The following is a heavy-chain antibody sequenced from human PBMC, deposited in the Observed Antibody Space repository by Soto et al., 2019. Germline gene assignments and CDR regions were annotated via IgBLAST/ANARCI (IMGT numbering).Heavy chain of an antibody. CDR2: INAGNGNT. D-gene: IGHD3-22*01. CDR1: GYTFTSYA. J-gene: IGHJ4*02. Sequence: GASVKVSCKASGYTFTSYAMHWVRQAPGQRLEWMGWINAGNGNTKYSQKFRGRFTISRDNAKNSLYLQMNSLRAEDTAVYYCARGTFYYDSHAYYGYWGQGTVVTVSS. CDR3: ARGTFYYDSHAYYGY. V-gene: IGHV1-3*01.